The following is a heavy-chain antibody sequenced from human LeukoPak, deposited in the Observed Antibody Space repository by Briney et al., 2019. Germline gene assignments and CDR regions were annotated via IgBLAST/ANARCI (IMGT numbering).Heavy chain of an antibody. CDR1: GFTFSDYY. Sequence: GGSLRLSCAASGFTFSDYYMSWIRQAPGKGLEWVSYISSSGSTIYYADSVEGRFTISRDNAKNSLYLQMNSLRAEDTAVYYCARDPGSGWYVLGWFDPWGQGTLVTVSS. J-gene: IGHJ5*02. CDR2: ISSSGSTI. D-gene: IGHD6-19*01. CDR3: ARDPGSGWYVLGWFDP. V-gene: IGHV3-11*01.